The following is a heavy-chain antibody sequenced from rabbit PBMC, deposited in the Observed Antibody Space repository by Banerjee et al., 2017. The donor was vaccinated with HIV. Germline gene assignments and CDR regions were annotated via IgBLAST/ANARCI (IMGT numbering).Heavy chain of an antibody. Sequence: QEQLEESGGDLVKPGASLTLTCTASGSDISSYSMGWVRQAPGKGLEWIACIDAGSSGSTYYASWAKGRFTISKTSSTTVTLQMTSLTAADTATYFCARDLAGVIGWNFNLWGPGTLVTVS. V-gene: IGHV1S45*01. CDR3: ARDLAGVIGWNFNL. J-gene: IGHJ4*01. D-gene: IGHD4-1*01. CDR1: GSDISSYS. CDR2: IDAGSSGST.